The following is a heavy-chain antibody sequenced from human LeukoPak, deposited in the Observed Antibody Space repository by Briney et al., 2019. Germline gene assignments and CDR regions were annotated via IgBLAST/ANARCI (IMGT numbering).Heavy chain of an antibody. V-gene: IGHV3-23*01. CDR3: AKDGAPQQLVIY. J-gene: IGHJ4*02. D-gene: IGHD6-13*01. Sequence: GGSLRLSCAASGFTFSSYAMTWVRQAPGKGLEWVSVISANGGTTYYADSVKGRFTISRDNSKNTLYPQMDSLRAEDTAIYYCAKDGAPQQLVIYWGRGTLVTVSS. CDR2: ISANGGTT. CDR1: GFTFSSYA.